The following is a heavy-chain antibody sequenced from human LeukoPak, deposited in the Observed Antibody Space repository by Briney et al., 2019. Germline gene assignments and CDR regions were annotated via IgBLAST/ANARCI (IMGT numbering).Heavy chain of an antibody. V-gene: IGHV3-21*06. Sequence: GGSLRLSCAASGLTFRSYSMNWVRPAPGKGLEWVSSISTTRNYILYADSVKGRFTISRDNAKNSLYLQMNSLRAEDTAVYYCVRGIYGSGSSWFDPWGQGALATVSS. J-gene: IGHJ5*02. CDR1: GLTFRSYS. CDR2: ISTTRNYI. D-gene: IGHD3-10*01. CDR3: VRGIYGSGSSWFDP.